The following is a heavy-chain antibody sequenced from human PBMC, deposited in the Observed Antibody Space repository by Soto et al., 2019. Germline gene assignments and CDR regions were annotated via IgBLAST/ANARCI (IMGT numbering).Heavy chain of an antibody. Sequence: EVQLLESGGGLVQPGGSLRLSCAASGFTFSSYAMSWVRQAPGKGLEWFSTISGSGGSTYYADSVKGRFTSSRDNSKNPLYLQVNSLRADDTAVYYCPTCSPRYSSGLKAYYFNYWGQGSLVTVSS. D-gene: IGHD6-19*01. J-gene: IGHJ4*02. CDR3: PTCSPRYSSGLKAYYFNY. V-gene: IGHV3-23*01. CDR2: ISGSGGST. CDR1: GFTFSSYA.